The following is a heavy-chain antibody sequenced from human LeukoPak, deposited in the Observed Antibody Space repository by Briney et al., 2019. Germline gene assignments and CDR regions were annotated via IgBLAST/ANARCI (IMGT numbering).Heavy chain of an antibody. CDR1: GGSISSGDYY. Sequence: PSQTLSLTCTVSGGSISSGDYYWSWIRQPPGKGLEWIGYIYYSGSTYYNPSLKSRVTISVDTSKNQFSLKLSSVTAADTAVYYCARSRKGYIPLDAFDIWGQGTMGTVSS. CDR3: ARSRKGYIPLDAFDI. CDR2: IYYSGST. D-gene: IGHD5-24*01. V-gene: IGHV4-30-4*01. J-gene: IGHJ3*02.